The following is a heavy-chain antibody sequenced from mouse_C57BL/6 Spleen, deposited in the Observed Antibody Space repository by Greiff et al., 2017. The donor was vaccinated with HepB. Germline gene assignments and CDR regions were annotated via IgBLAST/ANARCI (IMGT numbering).Heavy chain of an antibody. CDR2: IYPGDGDT. J-gene: IGHJ1*03. D-gene: IGHD1-1*01. CDR1: GYAFSSSW. CDR3: ARGITTVVATDFDV. Sequence: VMLVESGPELVKPGASVKISCKASGYAFSSSWMNWVKQRPGKGLEWIGRIYPGDGDTNYNGKFKGKATLTADKSSSTAYMQLSSLTSEDSAVYFCARGITTVVATDFDVWGTGTTVTVSS. V-gene: IGHV1-82*01.